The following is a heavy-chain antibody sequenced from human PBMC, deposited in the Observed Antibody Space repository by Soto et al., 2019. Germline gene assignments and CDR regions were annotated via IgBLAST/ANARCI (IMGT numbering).Heavy chain of an antibody. CDR3: ARDSPFGWLLFVSVDY. V-gene: IGHV1-18*01. D-gene: IGHD3-9*01. Sequence: QVQLVQSGAEVKKPGASVKVSCKASGYTFTSYGISWVRQAPGQGLEWMGWISAYNGNTNYAQKLQGRVTMTTDTSTSPAYMELRSLRSDDTAVDYCARDSPFGWLLFVSVDYWGQGTLVTVSS. CDR2: ISAYNGNT. CDR1: GYTFTSYG. J-gene: IGHJ4*02.